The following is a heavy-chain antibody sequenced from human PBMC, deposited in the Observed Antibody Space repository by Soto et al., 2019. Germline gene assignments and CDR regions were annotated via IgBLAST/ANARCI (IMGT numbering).Heavy chain of an antibody. J-gene: IGHJ4*02. CDR2: ISYDGSNK. Sequence: QVQLVESGGGVVQPGRSLRLSCAASGFTFSSYGMHWVRQAPGKGLEWVAVISYDGSNKYYADSVKGRFTISRDNSKNTLYLQMSSLRAEDTAVYYCAKDQRGWGSGSYYNAGDYWGQGTLVTVSS. D-gene: IGHD3-10*01. V-gene: IGHV3-30*18. CDR1: GFTFSSYG. CDR3: AKDQRGWGSGSYYNAGDY.